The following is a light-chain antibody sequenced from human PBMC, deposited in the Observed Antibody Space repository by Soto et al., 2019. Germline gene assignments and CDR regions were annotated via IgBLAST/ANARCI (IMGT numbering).Light chain of an antibody. Sequence: SPGNLSLSPEERATLSCRASQSVSSNFLAWYQQKPGQAPRLLIYGASNRATGIPDRFSGSGSGTDFTLTISRLEPEDFVVYYCQQSDRSPRTFAQGTKVDI. CDR3: QQSDRSPRT. CDR2: GAS. CDR1: QSVSSNF. V-gene: IGKV3-20*01. J-gene: IGKJ1*01.